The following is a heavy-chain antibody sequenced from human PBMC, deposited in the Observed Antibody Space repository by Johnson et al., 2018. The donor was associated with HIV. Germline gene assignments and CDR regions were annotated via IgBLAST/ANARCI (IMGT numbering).Heavy chain of an antibody. J-gene: IGHJ3*02. V-gene: IGHV3-48*01. CDR3: ARVTLVSDI. CDR1: GFTFSDYA. CDR2: ISRSGSTI. Sequence: VQLVESGGGVVQPGRSLRLSCAASGFTFSDYAMHWVRQAPGKGLEWVSYISRSGSTIYYADFVKGRFTISRDNSKNTLYLQMNSLRAEDTAVYYCARVTLVSDIWGQGTMVTVSS. D-gene: IGHD3-10*01.